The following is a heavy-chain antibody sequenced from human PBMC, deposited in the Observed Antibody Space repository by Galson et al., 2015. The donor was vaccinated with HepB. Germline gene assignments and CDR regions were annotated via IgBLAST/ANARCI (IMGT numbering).Heavy chain of an antibody. V-gene: IGHV3-20*04. J-gene: IGHJ4*02. CDR2: INWNGGST. D-gene: IGHD2-2*01. CDR3: ARIDFVVVDAHQYYFDL. CDR1: GFDFHDYQ. Sequence: SLRLSCAASGFDFHDYQMSWVRQAPGKGLEWVSVINWNGGSTTYEDSVKGRFTISRDNARKSLHLQMSSLRVEDTAVYYCARIDFVVVDAHQYYFDLWGQGTLVTVSS.